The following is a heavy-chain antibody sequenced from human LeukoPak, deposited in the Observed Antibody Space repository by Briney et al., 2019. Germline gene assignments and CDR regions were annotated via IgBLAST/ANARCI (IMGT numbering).Heavy chain of an antibody. Sequence: ASVKVSCKASGYTFTSYDINWVRQATGQGLEWMGWMNPNSGSTGYAQKFQGRVTMTRNTSISTAYVELSSLRSEDTAVYYCARGGTIIVGATKGDNWFDPWGQGTLVTVSS. CDR3: ARGGTIIVGATKGDNWFDP. D-gene: IGHD1-26*01. J-gene: IGHJ5*02. CDR1: GYTFTSYD. CDR2: MNPNSGST. V-gene: IGHV1-8*01.